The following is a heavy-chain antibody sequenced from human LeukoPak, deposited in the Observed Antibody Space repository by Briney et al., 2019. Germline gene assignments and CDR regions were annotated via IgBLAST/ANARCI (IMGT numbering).Heavy chain of an antibody. J-gene: IGHJ4*02. CDR1: GFTFSSYW. CDR3: ARDAEHYYDSSGYYDY. Sequence: PGGSLRLSCAASGFTFSSYWMSWVHQAPGKGLEWVANIKQDGSEKYYVDSVKGRFTISRDNAKNSLYLQMNSLRAEDTAVYYCARDAEHYYDSSGYYDYWGQGTLVTVSS. CDR2: IKQDGSEK. V-gene: IGHV3-7*01. D-gene: IGHD3-22*01.